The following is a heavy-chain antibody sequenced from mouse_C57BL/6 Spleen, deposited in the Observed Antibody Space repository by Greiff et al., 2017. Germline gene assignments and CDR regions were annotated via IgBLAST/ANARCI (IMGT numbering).Heavy chain of an antibody. CDR3: VRRNYSNYDAMDY. V-gene: IGHV1-69*01. Sequence: QVQLQQPGAELVMPGASVKLSCKASGYTFTSYWMHWVKQRPGQGLEWIGEIDPSDSYTNYNQKFKGKSTLTVDKSSSTAYMQLSSLTSEDSAVYYCVRRNYSNYDAMDYWGQGTSVTVSS. D-gene: IGHD2-5*01. CDR2: IDPSDSYT. J-gene: IGHJ4*01. CDR1: GYTFTSYW.